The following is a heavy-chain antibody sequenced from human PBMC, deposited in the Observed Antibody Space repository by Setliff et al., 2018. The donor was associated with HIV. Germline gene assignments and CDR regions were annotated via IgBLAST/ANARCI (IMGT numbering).Heavy chain of an antibody. D-gene: IGHD4-17*01. Sequence: SVKVSCKASGGTFSSYTISWVRQAPGQGLEWMGRIIPILGIANYAQKFQGRVTITADKSASTAYMELSSLRSEDTAVYYCASPSNGDYFDYYYMDVWGKGTTVTVSS. CDR2: IIPILGIA. V-gene: IGHV1-69*02. CDR1: GGTFSSYT. J-gene: IGHJ6*03. CDR3: ASPSNGDYFDYYYMDV.